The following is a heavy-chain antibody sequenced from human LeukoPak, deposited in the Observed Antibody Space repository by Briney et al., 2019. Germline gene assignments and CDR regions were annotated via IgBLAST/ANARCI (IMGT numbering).Heavy chain of an antibody. Sequence: SETLSLTCAVYGGSFSGYYWSWIRQTPGKGLEWIGEIYHSGRTKYNPSLKSRVTISVDTSKNQISLNLSSVTAADTAVYYCARLTRPTYYYGSGTYNYYYYYMDVWGKGTTVTISS. J-gene: IGHJ6*03. CDR3: ARLTRPTYYYGSGTYNYYYYYMDV. CDR2: IYHSGRT. CDR1: GGSFSGYY. V-gene: IGHV4-34*01. D-gene: IGHD3-10*01.